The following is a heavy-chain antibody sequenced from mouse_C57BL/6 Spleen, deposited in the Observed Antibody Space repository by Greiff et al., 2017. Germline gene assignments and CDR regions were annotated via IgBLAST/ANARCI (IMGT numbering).Heavy chain of an antibody. CDR1: GYTFTSYW. Sequence: VKPGASVKMSCKASGYTFTSYWITWVKQRPGQGLEWIGDIYPGSGSTNYNEKFKSKATLTVDTSSSTAYMQLSSLISEDSAVYYCARTITTVVSPLDYWGQGTTLTVSS. CDR3: ARTITTVVSPLDY. J-gene: IGHJ2*01. CDR2: IYPGSGST. D-gene: IGHD1-1*01. V-gene: IGHV1-55*01.